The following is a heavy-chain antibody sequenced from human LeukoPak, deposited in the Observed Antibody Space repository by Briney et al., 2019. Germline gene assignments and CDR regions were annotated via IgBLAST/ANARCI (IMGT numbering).Heavy chain of an antibody. CDR2: IYYSGST. V-gene: IGHV4-39*07. Sequence: SETLSLTCTVSGDSISSSKYYWGWIRQPPGEGLEWIGSIYYSGSTYYNPSLKSRVTISLDTSNNQFSLKLNSVTAADTAVYYCARDKSRNWFDPWGQGTLVTVSS. CDR1: GDSISSSKYY. J-gene: IGHJ5*02. D-gene: IGHD5/OR15-5a*01. CDR3: ARDKSRNWFDP.